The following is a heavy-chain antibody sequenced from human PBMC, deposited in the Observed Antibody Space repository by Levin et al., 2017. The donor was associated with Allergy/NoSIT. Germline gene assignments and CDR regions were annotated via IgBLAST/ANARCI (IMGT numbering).Heavy chain of an antibody. CDR2: IYGDGST. J-gene: IGHJ4*02. CDR1: GFSVSNNY. V-gene: IGHV3-66*01. Sequence: SCAASGFSVSNNYMNWVRQAPGKGLEWVSVIYGDGSTYYADSVKGRFTISRDNSKNTLYLEMNSLRADDTAVYYCARDSTSPARVGYWGQGTLVTVSS. D-gene: IGHD6-6*01. CDR3: ARDSTSPARVGY.